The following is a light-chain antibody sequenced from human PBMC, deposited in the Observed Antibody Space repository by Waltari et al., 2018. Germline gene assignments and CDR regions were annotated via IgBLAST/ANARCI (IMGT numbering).Light chain of an antibody. V-gene: IGLV1-44*01. J-gene: IGLJ1*01. CDR1: SSNIGSNT. CDR2: SNN. CDR3: AAWDDSLNGLV. Sequence: QSVLTQPPSASGTPGQRVTISCPGSSSNIGSNTVNWYQQLPGTAPKLLFYSNNQRPSGVPDRFSGSKSGTSASLAISGLQSEDEADYYCAAWDDSLNGLVFGTGTKVTVL.